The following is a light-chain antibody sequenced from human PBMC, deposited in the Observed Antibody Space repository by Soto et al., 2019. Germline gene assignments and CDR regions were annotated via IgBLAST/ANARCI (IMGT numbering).Light chain of an antibody. CDR3: CSYAGTPHYA. CDR1: SSDVGGYNH. V-gene: IGLV2-11*01. CDR2: DVI. Sequence: QSALTHPRSVCWSPGQSVTISCTGTSSDVGGYNHVSWYQQHPGKAPKVIIYDVINRPSGVPDRFSGSKSGNTASLTISGPQAEDEADYYCCSYAGTPHYAFGIGTKVTGL. J-gene: IGLJ1*01.